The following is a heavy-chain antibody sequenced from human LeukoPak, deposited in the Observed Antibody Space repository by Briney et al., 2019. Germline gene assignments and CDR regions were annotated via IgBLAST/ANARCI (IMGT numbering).Heavy chain of an antibody. V-gene: IGHV4-59*01. D-gene: IGHD3-10*01. CDR3: ARERVEIWSGEDNHYGIDV. J-gene: IGHJ6*04. CDR1: GGSMSNYY. Sequence: SETLSLTCTVSGGSMSNYYWSWIRQSPGKGLEWIGYIHYSGRTNYNPSIKRRVTISRDTSKKQFSLKLSSVTAADTAVYYCARERVEIWSGEDNHYGIDVWGKGTTVTVSS. CDR2: IHYSGRT.